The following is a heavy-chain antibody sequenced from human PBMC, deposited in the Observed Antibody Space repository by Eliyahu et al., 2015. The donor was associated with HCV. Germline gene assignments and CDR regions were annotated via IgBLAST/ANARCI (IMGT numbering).Heavy chain of an antibody. CDR2: ISTSTRYI. D-gene: IGHD6-6*01. Sequence: EVQLVESGGGLVKPGGSLRLSCAASGFXFXEHSMTWVRQAPGKGLEWVSSISTSTRYIYYADSLKGRFTISRDNAKNSLFLQMDSLRAEDTAVYYCAREADSSSPPRYFDLWGRGTLVSVSS. V-gene: IGHV3-21*01. CDR1: GFXFXEHS. CDR3: AREADSSSPPRYFDL. J-gene: IGHJ2*01.